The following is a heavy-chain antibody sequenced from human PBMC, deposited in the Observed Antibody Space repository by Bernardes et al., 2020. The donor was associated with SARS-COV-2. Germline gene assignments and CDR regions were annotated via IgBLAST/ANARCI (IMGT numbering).Heavy chain of an antibody. J-gene: IGHJ6*02. CDR2: FDPEDGET. CDR3: ATGTTIFGVVTDYYYYYGMDV. Sequence: ASVKVSCKVSGYTLTELSMHWVRQAPGKGLEWMGGFDPEDGETIYAQKFQGRVTMTEDTSTDTAYMELSSLRSEDTAVYYCATGTTIFGVVTDYYYYYGMDVWCQGTTVTVSS. V-gene: IGHV1-24*01. CDR1: GYTLTELS. D-gene: IGHD3-3*01.